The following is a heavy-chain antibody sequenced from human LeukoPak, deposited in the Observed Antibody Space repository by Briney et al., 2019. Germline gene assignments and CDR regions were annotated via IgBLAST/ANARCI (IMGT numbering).Heavy chain of an antibody. V-gene: IGHV4-34*01. CDR1: GGSFSGYY. Sequence: SETLSLTCAVYGGSFSGYYWSWIRQPPGKGLEWIGEINHSGSTNYNPSLKSRVTISVDTSKKQFSLRLSSVTAADTAIYYCARGPLYYGMDVWGQGTTVTVSS. J-gene: IGHJ6*02. CDR2: INHSGST. CDR3: ARGPLYYGMDV.